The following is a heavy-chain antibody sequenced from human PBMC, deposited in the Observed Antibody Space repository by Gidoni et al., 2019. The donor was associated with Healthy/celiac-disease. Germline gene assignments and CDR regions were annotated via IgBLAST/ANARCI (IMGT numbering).Heavy chain of an antibody. CDR3: AKAEQGGYYDSSGFDY. CDR1: GFTFSSYA. D-gene: IGHD3-22*01. CDR2: ISGSGGST. J-gene: IGHJ4*02. V-gene: IGHV3-23*04. Sequence: EVQLVESGGGLVQPGGSLRLSCAASGFTFSSYAMSWVRQAPGKGLGWVSAISGSGGSTYYADSVKGRFTISRDNSKNTLYLQMNSLRAEDTAVYYCAKAEQGGYYDSSGFDYWGQGTLVTVSS.